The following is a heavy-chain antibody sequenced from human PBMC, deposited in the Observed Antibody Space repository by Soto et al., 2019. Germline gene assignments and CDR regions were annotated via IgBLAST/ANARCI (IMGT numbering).Heavy chain of an antibody. J-gene: IGHJ5*02. Sequence: SETLSLTCTVSGGSISSYYWSWIRQPPGKGLEWIGYIYYSGSTNYNPSPKSRVTISVDTSKNQFSLKLSSVTAADTAVYYCARLSTEAIFGVVIHDNWFDPWGQGTLVTVSS. D-gene: IGHD3-3*01. V-gene: IGHV4-59*08. CDR1: GGSISSYY. CDR3: ARLSTEAIFGVVIHDNWFDP. CDR2: IYYSGST.